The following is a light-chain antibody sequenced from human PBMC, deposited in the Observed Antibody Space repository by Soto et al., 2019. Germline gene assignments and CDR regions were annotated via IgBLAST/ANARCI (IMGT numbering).Light chain of an antibody. J-gene: IGLJ2*01. CDR2: DVN. Sequence: QSVLTQPASVSGSPGQSSTISCTGSRSDVGLYNYVSWYQQHPGKAPKLMIYDVNDRPSGVSDRFSGSKSGNTASLTISGLQADEEADYFCSSYTSDTTHVVFGGGTKVTVL. CDR3: SSYTSDTTHVV. V-gene: IGLV2-14*03. CDR1: RSDVGLYNY.